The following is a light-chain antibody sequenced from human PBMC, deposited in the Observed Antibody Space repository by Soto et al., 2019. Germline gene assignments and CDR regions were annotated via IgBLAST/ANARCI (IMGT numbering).Light chain of an antibody. CDR1: QSVNRN. Sequence: EIGMTQSPATLSVSPGERASLSCRASQSVNRNLAWYQQKPGQAPRLLIYAASNGATGIPARFSGSGSGRELTITITSLQSDDFEVYYCQQYNNWPYTFGQGTRLEIK. V-gene: IGKV3D-15*01. J-gene: IGKJ5*01. CDR3: QQYNNWPYT. CDR2: AAS.